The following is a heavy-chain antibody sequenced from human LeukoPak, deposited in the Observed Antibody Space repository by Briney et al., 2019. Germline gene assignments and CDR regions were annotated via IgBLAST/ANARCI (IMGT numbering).Heavy chain of an antibody. J-gene: IGHJ4*02. V-gene: IGHV4-59*01. CDR2: IYNSGSI. CDR3: ARGFDSKSTYFDY. D-gene: IGHD5-12*01. CDR1: VGSISNYY. Sequence: SETLSLTCTVSVGSISNYYWNWIRQPPGKGLEWIGYIYNSGSINYNPSLKSRVNISVDTSKNQFSLRLTSVSAADTAVYYCARGFDSKSTYFDYWGQGTLLTVSS.